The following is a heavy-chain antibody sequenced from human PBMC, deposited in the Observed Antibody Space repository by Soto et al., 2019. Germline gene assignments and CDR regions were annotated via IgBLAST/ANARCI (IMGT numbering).Heavy chain of an antibody. V-gene: IGHV4-4*07. CDR3: ARGGAVATTAHFDH. CDR2: IYSNGNT. J-gene: IGHJ4*02. D-gene: IGHD5-12*01. CDR1: GDSITNYY. Sequence: SETLSLTGTLAGDSITNYYWSWMRLPAGKGLEWIGRIYSNGNTYYNPSLKSRVSMSVDTSKNQFSLILKTVTAADTVVYYCARGGAVATTAHFDHWGQGTLVTVSS.